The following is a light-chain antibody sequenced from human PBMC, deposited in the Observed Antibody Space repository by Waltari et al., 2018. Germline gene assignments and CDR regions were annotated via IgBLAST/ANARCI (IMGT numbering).Light chain of an antibody. J-gene: IGLJ1*01. CDR3: FSYTSFNTRV. CDR1: SSDVGRYNF. Sequence: QSALTQPASVSGSPGQSITISCTGTSSDVGRYNFVSWFQQHPGNAPKLVIHDVSDRPEGGSSRFSGSRAGNTAALTISGLQAEDEADYYCFSYTSFNTRVFGTGTKVTVL. V-gene: IGLV2-14*03. CDR2: DVS.